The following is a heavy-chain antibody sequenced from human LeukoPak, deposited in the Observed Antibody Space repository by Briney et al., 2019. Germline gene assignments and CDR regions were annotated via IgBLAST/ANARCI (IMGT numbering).Heavy chain of an antibody. D-gene: IGHD1-26*01. CDR1: GYTFTGYY. Sequence: ASVKVSCKASGYTFTGYYMHWVQQAPGQGLEWMGWINPNSGGTNYAQKFQGRVTMTRDTSISTAYMELSRLRSDDTAVYYCARRWSGSYFVDPWGQGTLVTVSS. CDR3: ARRWSGSYFVDP. V-gene: IGHV1-2*02. J-gene: IGHJ5*02. CDR2: INPNSGGT.